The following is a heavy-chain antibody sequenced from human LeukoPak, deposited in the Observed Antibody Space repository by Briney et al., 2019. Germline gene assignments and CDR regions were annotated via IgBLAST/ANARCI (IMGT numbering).Heavy chain of an antibody. J-gene: IGHJ4*02. CDR2: IIPILGIA. V-gene: IGHV1-69*04. CDR3: ARLTYYDSSGYYHDY. CDR1: GGTFSSYA. Sequence: SVKVSCKASGGTFSSYAISWVRQAPGQGLEWMGRIIPILGIANYAQKFQGRVTITADKSTSTAYMELSSLRSEDTAVYYCARLTYYDSSGYYHDYWGQGTLVTVSS. D-gene: IGHD3-22*01.